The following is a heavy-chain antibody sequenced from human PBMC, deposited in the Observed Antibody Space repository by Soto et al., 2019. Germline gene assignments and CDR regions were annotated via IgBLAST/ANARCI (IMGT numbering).Heavy chain of an antibody. D-gene: IGHD5-18*01. CDR3: ARASSRYSYGYDYYYGMDI. CDR2: INPNSGGT. CDR1: GYTFTGYY. Sequence: ASVKVSCKASGYTFTGYYMHWVRQAPGQGLEWMGWINPNSGGTNYAQKFQGRVTMTRDTSISTAYMELSRLRSDDTAVYYCARASSRYSYGYDYYYGMDIWGQGTTVTVSS. V-gene: IGHV1-2*02. J-gene: IGHJ6*02.